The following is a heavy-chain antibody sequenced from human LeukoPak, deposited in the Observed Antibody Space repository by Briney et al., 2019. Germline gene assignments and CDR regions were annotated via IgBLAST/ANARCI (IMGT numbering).Heavy chain of an antibody. CDR1: DDSIRSSAYY. CDR3: ASEPYGSGSFLGAFDI. D-gene: IGHD3-10*01. J-gene: IGHJ3*02. Sequence: PSETLSLTCAVSDDSIRSSAYYWGWIRQPPGKGEEWIGSTYYSGSTYYNPSLKSRVTLSIDTSKNQFSLKLSSVTAADTAVYYCASEPYGSGSFLGAFDIWGQGTMVTVSS. V-gene: IGHV4-39*01. CDR2: TYYSGST.